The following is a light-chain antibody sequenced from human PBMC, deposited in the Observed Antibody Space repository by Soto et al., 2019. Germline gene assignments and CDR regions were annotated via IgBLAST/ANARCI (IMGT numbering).Light chain of an antibody. V-gene: IGKV3-11*01. Sequence: EIVLTQSPASLSLSPGERATLSCRASQSVSSHLAWFQQRPGQAPRLLIYGASNRATGIPARFGGSGSGTNFTLTISSLESEDFAVYYCQQHSNWPPVLTFGGGTKVDIK. CDR2: GAS. CDR3: QQHSNWPPVLT. CDR1: QSVSSH. J-gene: IGKJ4*01.